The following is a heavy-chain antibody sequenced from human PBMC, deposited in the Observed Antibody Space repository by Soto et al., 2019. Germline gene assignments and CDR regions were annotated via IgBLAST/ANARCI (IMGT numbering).Heavy chain of an antibody. J-gene: IGHJ4*02. CDR3: ARDKGGIVVVPADYFEY. Sequence: GGSLRLSCAASGFTFSSYWMSWVRQAPGKGLEWVANIKQDGSEKYYVDSVKGRFTISRDNAKNSLYLQMNSLRAEDTAVYYCARDKGGIVVVPADYFEYWGQGTLVTVSS. D-gene: IGHD2-2*01. CDR2: IKQDGSEK. CDR1: GFTFSSYW. V-gene: IGHV3-7*01.